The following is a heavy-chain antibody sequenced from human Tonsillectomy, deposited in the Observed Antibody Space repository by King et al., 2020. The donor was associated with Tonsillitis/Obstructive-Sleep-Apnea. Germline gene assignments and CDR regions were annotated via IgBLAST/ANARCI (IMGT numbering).Heavy chain of an antibody. CDR3: ARDRLALVVVAAEGGMAV. CDR1: GFTFSSYG. J-gene: IGHJ6*02. Sequence: VQLVESGGGVVQPGRSLRLSCAASGFTFSSYGMHWVRQAPGKGLEWVAVIWYDGSNKYYADSVKGRFTISRDNSKNTLYLQMNSLRAEDTAVYYCARDRLALVVVAAEGGMAVWGQGTTVTVSS. D-gene: IGHD2-15*01. V-gene: IGHV3-33*01. CDR2: IWYDGSNK.